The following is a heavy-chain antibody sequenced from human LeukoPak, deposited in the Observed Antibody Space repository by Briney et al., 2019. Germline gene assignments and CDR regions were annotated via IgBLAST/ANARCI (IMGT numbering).Heavy chain of an antibody. J-gene: IGHJ3*02. CDR3: ARDPGIAVAPGAFDI. V-gene: IGHV1-69*01. Sequence: SVKVSCKASGGTFSSYAMSWVRQAPGQGLEWMGGIIPIFGTANYAQKFQGRVTITADESTSTAYMELSSLRSEDTAVYYCARDPGIAVAPGAFDIWGQGTMVTVSS. CDR1: GGTFSSYA. D-gene: IGHD6-19*01. CDR2: IIPIFGTA.